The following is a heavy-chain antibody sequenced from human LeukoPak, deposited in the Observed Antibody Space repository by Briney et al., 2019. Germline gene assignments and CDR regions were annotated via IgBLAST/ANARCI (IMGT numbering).Heavy chain of an antibody. J-gene: IGHJ4*02. D-gene: IGHD3-22*01. CDR2: ISSSSSYI. CDR1: GFTFSSYN. V-gene: IGHV3-21*01. Sequence: PGGSLRLSCAVSGFTFSSYNMNWVRQAPGKGLEWVSSISSSSSYIYYADSVKGRFTISRDNAKNSLYLQMKSLRAEDTAVYYCASGMYYYDSSGFTGSNTPPTGRDYWGQGTLVTVSS. CDR3: ASGMYYYDSSGFTGSNTPPTGRDY.